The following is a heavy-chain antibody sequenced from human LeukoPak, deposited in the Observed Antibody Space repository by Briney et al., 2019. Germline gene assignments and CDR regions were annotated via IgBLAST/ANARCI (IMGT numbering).Heavy chain of an antibody. CDR3: ARSLVVVAATPFDP. D-gene: IGHD2-15*01. Sequence: PSETLSLTCTVSGGSISSSSYYWGWIRQPPGKGLEWIGSIYYSGSTYYNLSLKSRVTISVDTSKNQFSLKLTSVTAADTAVYYCARSLVVVAATPFDPWGQGTLVTVSS. J-gene: IGHJ5*02. CDR2: IYYSGST. V-gene: IGHV4-39*01. CDR1: GGSISSSSYY.